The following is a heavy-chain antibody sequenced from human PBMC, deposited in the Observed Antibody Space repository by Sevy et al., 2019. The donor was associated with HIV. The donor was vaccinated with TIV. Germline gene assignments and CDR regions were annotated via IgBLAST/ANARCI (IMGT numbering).Heavy chain of an antibody. J-gene: IGHJ4*02. CDR3: ATTKDYYENSGDPFDY. Sequence: ASVKVSCKVSGNTLTQLSMHWVRQVPGKGLEWMGSFDPEDDERIYAPKFQGRVTMTEDTSTDTAYMELSSLKSEDTAVYYCATTKDYYENSGDPFDYWGQGTLVTVSS. CDR2: FDPEDDER. V-gene: IGHV1-24*01. CDR1: GNTLTQLS. D-gene: IGHD3-22*01.